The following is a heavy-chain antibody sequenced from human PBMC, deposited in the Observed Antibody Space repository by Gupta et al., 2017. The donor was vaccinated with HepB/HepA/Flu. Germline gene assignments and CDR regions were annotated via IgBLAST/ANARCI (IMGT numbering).Heavy chain of an antibody. J-gene: IGHJ4*02. CDR1: GLRFSSYE. Sequence: EVRLVESGGGLVQAGGSLRLSCIASGLRFSSYEMNWVRQAPGKGLEWVSCISSSGSAIYYADSVKGRFTISRDNAKNSLFLHMDSLRVEDTAVYYCKVAGYYENSAYSTIYYFDQWGQGALVTVSS. D-gene: IGHD3-22*01. CDR3: KVAGYYENSAYSTIYYFDQ. CDR2: ISSSGSAI. V-gene: IGHV3-48*03.